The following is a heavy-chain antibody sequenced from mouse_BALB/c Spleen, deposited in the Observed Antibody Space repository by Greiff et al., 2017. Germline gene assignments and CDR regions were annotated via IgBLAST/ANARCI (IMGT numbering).Heavy chain of an antibody. CDR3: ARDAALWDEGAMDY. J-gene: IGHJ4*01. CDR2: SRNKANDYTT. D-gene: IGHD4-1*01. CDR1: GFTFSDFY. V-gene: IGHV7-1*02. Sequence: EVKLVESGGGLVQPGGSLRLSCATSGFTFSDFYMEWVRQPPGKRLEWIAASRNKANDYTTEYSASVKGRFIVSRDTSQSILYLQMNALRAEDTAIYYCARDAALWDEGAMDYWGQGTSVTVSS.